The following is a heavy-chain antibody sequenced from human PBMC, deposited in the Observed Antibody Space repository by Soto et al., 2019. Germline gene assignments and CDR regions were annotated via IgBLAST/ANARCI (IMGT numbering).Heavy chain of an antibody. CDR2: IYYSGST. CDR1: GGSISSYY. J-gene: IGHJ3*02. CDR3: ARDRYDFWSGYYNAFDI. D-gene: IGHD3-3*01. V-gene: IGHV4-59*01. Sequence: SETLSLTCTVSGGSISSYYWSWIRQPPGKGLEWIGDIYYSGSTNYNPSLKSRVTRSVDTSKNQFSLKLSSVTAADTAVYYCARDRYDFWSGYYNAFDIWGQGTMVTVSS.